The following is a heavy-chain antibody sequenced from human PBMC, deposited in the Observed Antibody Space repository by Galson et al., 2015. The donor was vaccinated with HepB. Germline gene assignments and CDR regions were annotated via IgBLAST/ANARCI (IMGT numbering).Heavy chain of an antibody. Sequence: SVKVSCKASGYTFTSYGISWVRQAPGQGLEWMGWISAYNGNINYAQKLQGRVTMTTDTSTSTAYMELRSLRSDDTAVYYCARHSGGRGSYQPIDYWGQGTLVTVSS. V-gene: IGHV1-18*01. CDR3: ARHSGGRGSYQPIDY. D-gene: IGHD1-26*01. CDR1: GYTFTSYG. J-gene: IGHJ4*02. CDR2: ISAYNGNI.